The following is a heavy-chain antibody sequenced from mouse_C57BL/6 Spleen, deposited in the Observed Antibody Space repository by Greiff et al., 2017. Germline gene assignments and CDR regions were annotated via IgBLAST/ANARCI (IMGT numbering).Heavy chain of an antibody. Sequence: EVKLVESGGDLVKPGGSLKLSCAASGFTFSSYGMSWVRQTPDKRLEWVATISSGGGYTYYPDSVKGRFTISRDNAKNTRYLQMSSLKSEDTAMYYCARDGLGRFDAMDYWGQGTSVTVSS. CDR3: ARDGLGRFDAMDY. D-gene: IGHD4-1*01. CDR1: GFTFSSYG. J-gene: IGHJ4*01. V-gene: IGHV5-6*01. CDR2: ISSGGGYT.